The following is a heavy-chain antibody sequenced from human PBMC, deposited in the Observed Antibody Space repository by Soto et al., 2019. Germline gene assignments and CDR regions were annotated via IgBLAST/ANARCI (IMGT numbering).Heavy chain of an antibody. J-gene: IGHJ4*02. V-gene: IGHV4-30-4*01. CDR3: VRVSEYYYGSGSLDY. D-gene: IGHD3-10*01. CDR1: GGSISSGDYY. CDR2: IYYSGST. Sequence: QVQLQESGPGLVKPSQTLSLTCTVSGGSISSGDYYWSWIRQPPGKGLEWIGYIYYSGSTYYNPSLKCRVTISVDTSKTQFSLKLSSVTAADTAVYYCVRVSEYYYGSGSLDYWGQGTLVTVSS.